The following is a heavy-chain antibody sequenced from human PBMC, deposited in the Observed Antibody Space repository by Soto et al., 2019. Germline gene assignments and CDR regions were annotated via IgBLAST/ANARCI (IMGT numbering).Heavy chain of an antibody. Sequence: LSETLSLTCTVSGGSISSYYWSWIRQPPGKGLEWIGYIYYSGSTNYNPSLKSRVTISVDTSKNQFSLKLSSVTAADTAVYYCARAPGHYFDYWGQGTLVTVSS. V-gene: IGHV4-59*01. CDR1: GGSISSYY. J-gene: IGHJ4*02. CDR2: IYYSGST. CDR3: ARAPGHYFDY.